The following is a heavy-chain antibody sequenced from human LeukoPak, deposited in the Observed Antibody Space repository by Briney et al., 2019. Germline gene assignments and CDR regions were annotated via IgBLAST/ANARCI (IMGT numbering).Heavy chain of an antibody. CDR3: AREVWGPEY. J-gene: IGHJ4*02. V-gene: IGHV3-30*07. CDR1: GFTFSSYA. D-gene: IGHD1-14*01. Sequence: GSLRLSCAASGFTFSSYAMHWVRQAPGKGLEWVAIISYDGTNTYYADSVKGRFTISRDNTKNSVYLQMSSLRAEDTAVYYCAREVWGPEYWGQGTLVTVSS. CDR2: ISYDGTNT.